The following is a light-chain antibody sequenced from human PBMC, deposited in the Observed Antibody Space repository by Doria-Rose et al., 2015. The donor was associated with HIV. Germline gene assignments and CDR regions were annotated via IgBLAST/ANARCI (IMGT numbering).Light chain of an antibody. CDR2: DGS. J-gene: IGKJ1*01. V-gene: IGKV3-20*01. CDR1: QSVSTD. CDR3: HQYGTSWT. Sequence: TQSPETLSVSPGESATLSCRASQSVSTDLAWYLHKPGQAPRLLIYDGSTRATGIPDRFSASGSGTDFTLTINRLEPEDFALYYCHQYGTSWTFGQGTKVEI.